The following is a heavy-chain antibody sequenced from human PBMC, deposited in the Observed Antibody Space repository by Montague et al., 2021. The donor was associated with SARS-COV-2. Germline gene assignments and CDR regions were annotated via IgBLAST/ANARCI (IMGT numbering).Heavy chain of an antibody. J-gene: IGHJ4*02. V-gene: IGHV4-39*01. D-gene: IGHD6-13*01. CDR2: IYYGGTT. CDR3: ARRLTVWPGYVKSVYFDD. CDR1: GGSMISPSFY. Sequence: SETLSLTCTVSGGSMISPSFYWDWIRQAPGKGLEWIGSIYYGGTTYFNPSLRSRVTLSVDTPRSQFSLELSSVTAADTAVYYCARRLTVWPGYVKSVYFDDWGQGMMVTVSS.